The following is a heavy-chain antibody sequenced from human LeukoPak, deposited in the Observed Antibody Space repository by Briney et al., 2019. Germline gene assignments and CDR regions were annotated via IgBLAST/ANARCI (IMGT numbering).Heavy chain of an antibody. V-gene: IGHV4-34*01. CDR3: ARGTMWIQLYAAQQFDS. Sequence: SETLSLTCADYNGSLSGYFWTWIRQSPGQGLEWVGEVFLGGITDYNPSLQSRVTISVDTSKNQVSLKLTSVTTADTAVYYGARGTMWIQLYAAQQFDSWGHGTLVAVSS. CDR1: NGSLSGYF. D-gene: IGHD5-18*01. J-gene: IGHJ5*01. CDR2: VFLGGIT.